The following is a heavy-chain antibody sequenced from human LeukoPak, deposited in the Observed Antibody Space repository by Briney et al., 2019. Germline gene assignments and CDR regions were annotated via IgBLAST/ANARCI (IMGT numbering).Heavy chain of an antibody. CDR1: GFTFSSFA. CDR3: AKKAWGRVYYLDF. Sequence: GGSLRLSCAASGFTFSSFAMSWVRQAPGKGLEWVSAISGSGASTYYADSVKGRFTISRDNSKNTLFLQMNTARAQGTPLYYTAKKAWGRVYYLDFWGWGPLIIVSS. CDR2: ISGSGAST. J-gene: IGHJ4*02. V-gene: IGHV3-23*01. D-gene: IGHD7-27*01.